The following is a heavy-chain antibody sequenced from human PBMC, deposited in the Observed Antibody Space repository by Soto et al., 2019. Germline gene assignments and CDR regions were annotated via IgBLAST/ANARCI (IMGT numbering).Heavy chain of an antibody. CDR3: ARGDSSSKFEH. Sequence: QVRLVQSGAEVKKPGSSVKVSCKASGGTFNTYAVSWVRQAPGQGLEWMGGIVPVPGTARYAQKFQGRVTITADASTGTDYMELRSLSSDDTAVYYCARGDSSSKFEHWGQGTLVTVSS. J-gene: IGHJ4*02. CDR1: GGTFNTYA. CDR2: IVPVPGTA. V-gene: IGHV1-69*01. D-gene: IGHD3-22*01.